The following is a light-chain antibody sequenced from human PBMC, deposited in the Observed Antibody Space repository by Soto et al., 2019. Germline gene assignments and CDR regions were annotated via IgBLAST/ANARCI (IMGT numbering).Light chain of an antibody. V-gene: IGLV2-23*02. CDR2: DVT. CDR3: CSYAGTTTFVI. J-gene: IGLJ2*01. CDR1: NRDIGIYNL. Sequence: QSALTQPASVSGSPGQSITISCTGTNRDIGIYNLVSWYQQHPGKVPQVIIYDVTKRPSGVSDRFSGSKSGNTASLTISGLQAEDEADYYCCSYAGTTTFVIFGGATKLTVL.